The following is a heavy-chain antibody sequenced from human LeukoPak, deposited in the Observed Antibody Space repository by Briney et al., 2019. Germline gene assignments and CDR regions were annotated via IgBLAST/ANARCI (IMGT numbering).Heavy chain of an antibody. CDR1: GFTFSTYA. J-gene: IGHJ4*02. D-gene: IGHD3-22*01. CDR3: AKDRGRYYDSSGYYWGYYFGS. CDR2: ISGSGGNT. V-gene: IGHV3-23*01. Sequence: GGSLRLSCAASGFTFSTYAVTWVRQAPGKGLGWVSTISGSGGNTYYADSVKGRLTISRDNSKNTLYLQMSSLRAEDTAVYYCAKDRGRYYDSSGYYWGYYFGSWGQGILVTVST.